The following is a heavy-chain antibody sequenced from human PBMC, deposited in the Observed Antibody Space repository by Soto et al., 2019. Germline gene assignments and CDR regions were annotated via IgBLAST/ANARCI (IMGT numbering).Heavy chain of an antibody. V-gene: IGHV3-49*04. J-gene: IGHJ4*02. D-gene: IGHD2-21*02. CDR1: VFTFGGYA. CDR2: IRSKAYYGTT. Sequence: GSLRLACSASVFTFGGYAMSWVRLAPGKGLELVGFIRSKAYYGTTEYAASVRGRFTISRDDSRSTAYLQMNSLKSEDTAVYFCTRAPFVVETAPTKFDFWGQGTPVTVSS. CDR3: TRAPFVVETAPTKFDF.